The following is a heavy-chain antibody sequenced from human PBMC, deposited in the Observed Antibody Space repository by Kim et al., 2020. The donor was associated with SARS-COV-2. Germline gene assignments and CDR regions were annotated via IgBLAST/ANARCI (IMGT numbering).Heavy chain of an antibody. D-gene: IGHD3-10*01. Sequence: PPLKSRVTISVDTSKNQFSLKLSSVTAADTAVYYCASATMVRGVITPDYWGQGTLVTVSS. J-gene: IGHJ4*02. CDR3: ASATMVRGVITPDY. V-gene: IGHV4-4*09.